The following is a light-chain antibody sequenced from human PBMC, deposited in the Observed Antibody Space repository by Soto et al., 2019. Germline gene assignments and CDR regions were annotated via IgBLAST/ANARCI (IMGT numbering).Light chain of an antibody. V-gene: IGKV4-1*01. CDR1: QRVLDSSSNKNY. CDR2: WAS. J-gene: IGKJ4*01. Sequence: VMTQSPDSLAVSLGERATINCKSSQRVLDSSSNKNYLAWYQQKPGQPPKLLIYWASSRESGVPDRFSGSGSGTDFTLTISSLQAEDVAVYYCQQYSNIPFTFGGGTKVEIK. CDR3: QQYSNIPFT.